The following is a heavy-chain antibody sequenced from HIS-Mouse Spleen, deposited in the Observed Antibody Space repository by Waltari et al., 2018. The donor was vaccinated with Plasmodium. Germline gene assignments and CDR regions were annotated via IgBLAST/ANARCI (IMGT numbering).Heavy chain of an antibody. J-gene: IGHJ4*02. V-gene: IGHV3-30*18. CDR2: ISYDGSNK. CDR1: GFTFSSYG. Sequence: QVQLVESGGGVVQPWRSLRLSCAASGFTFSSYGMHWVRQAPGKGLEWVAVISYDGSNKYYADSVKGRFTISRDNSKNTLYLQMNSLRAEDTAVYYCAKDRRSSSWYVDYWGQGTLVTVSS. D-gene: IGHD6-13*01. CDR3: AKDRRSSSWYVDY.